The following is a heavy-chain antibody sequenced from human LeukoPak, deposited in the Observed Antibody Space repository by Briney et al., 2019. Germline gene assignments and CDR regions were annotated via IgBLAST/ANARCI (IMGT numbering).Heavy chain of an antibody. CDR1: GGSFSGYY. J-gene: IGHJ4*02. CDR3: ARLGYCSGGSCYPIDY. Sequence: SETLSLTCAVYGGSFSGYYRSWIRQPPGKGLEWIGEINHSGGTNYNPSLKSRVTISVDTSKNQFSLKLSSVTAADTAVYYCARLGYCSGGSCYPIDYWGQGTLVTVSS. V-gene: IGHV4-34*01. D-gene: IGHD2-15*01. CDR2: INHSGGT.